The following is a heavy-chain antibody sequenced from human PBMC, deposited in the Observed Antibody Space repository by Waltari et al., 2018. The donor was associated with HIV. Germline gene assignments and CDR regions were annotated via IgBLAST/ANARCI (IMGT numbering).Heavy chain of an antibody. V-gene: IGHV4-31*03. CDR3: AREKGRTNYGAYYYYGMDV. D-gene: IGHD4-17*01. CDR1: GGSISSGGYY. Sequence: QVQLQESGPGLVKPSQTLSLTCTVSGGSISSGGYYWSWIRQHPGKGLEWIGYIYYSGRTYYNPSHKRRGTISVDTSKNQFSLKLSSVTAADTAVYYCAREKGRTNYGAYYYYGMDVWGQGTTVTVSS. CDR2: IYYSGRT. J-gene: IGHJ6*02.